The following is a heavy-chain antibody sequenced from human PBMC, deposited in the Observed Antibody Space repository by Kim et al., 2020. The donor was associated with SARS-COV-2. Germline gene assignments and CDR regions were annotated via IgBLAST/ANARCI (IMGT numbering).Heavy chain of an antibody. Sequence: GGSLRLSCAASGFTFSDYYMSWIRQAPGKGLEWVSYISSSSSYTNYADSVKGRFTISRDNAKNSLYLQMNSLRAEDTAVYYCARGTYYYDSSGYYPDYWGQGTLVTVSS. D-gene: IGHD3-22*01. CDR3: ARGTYYYDSSGYYPDY. V-gene: IGHV3-11*06. CDR2: ISSSSSYT. CDR1: GFTFSDYY. J-gene: IGHJ4*02.